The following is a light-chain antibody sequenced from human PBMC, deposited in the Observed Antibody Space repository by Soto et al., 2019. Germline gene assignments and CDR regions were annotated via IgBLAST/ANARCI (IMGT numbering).Light chain of an antibody. Sequence: DIQMTQSPSSVSASVGDRVIITCRASQAFGNLLGWYQQKRGKAPKLLIYGISTLQGGVPSRFSGSESGADFTLTISSVLPEDSATYYCQPAATFPLTFGGGTDVEI. CDR1: QAFGNL. CDR2: GIS. J-gene: IGKJ4*01. CDR3: QPAATFPLT. V-gene: IGKV1-12*01.